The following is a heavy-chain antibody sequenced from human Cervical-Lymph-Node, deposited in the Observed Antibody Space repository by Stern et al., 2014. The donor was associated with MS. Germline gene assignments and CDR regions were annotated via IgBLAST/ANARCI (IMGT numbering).Heavy chain of an antibody. D-gene: IGHD3-16*01. V-gene: IGHV3-30*18. CDR3: AKEYYHESDYPNSFDF. CDR2: ISFDGSKQ. Sequence: VQLVESGGGVVQFGMSLRLSCAVSGFTFSYYGMHWVRQAPGKGLEWVALISFDGSKQYYADYVKGRFTISRDNSKDTLYLQLSSLSAENTAVYYCAKEYYHESDYPNSFDFWGQGTLVTVAS. CDR1: GFTFSYYG. J-gene: IGHJ4*02.